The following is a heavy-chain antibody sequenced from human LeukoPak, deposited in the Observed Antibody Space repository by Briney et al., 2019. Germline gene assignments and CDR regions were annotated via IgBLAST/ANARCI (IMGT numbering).Heavy chain of an antibody. V-gene: IGHV3-48*03. D-gene: IGHD5/OR15-5a*01. CDR2: ITTSGSTF. CDR1: GFTFRSYE. CDR3: ARVGDVYGNYFDH. J-gene: IGHJ4*02. Sequence: PGGSLRLSCAASGFTFRSYEMNWVRQAPGKGLEWISYITTSGSTFYYADSVKGRFTISRDNSKNSLFLQMNNLRVEDTAVYYCARVGDVYGNYFDHWGQGTLVTVSS.